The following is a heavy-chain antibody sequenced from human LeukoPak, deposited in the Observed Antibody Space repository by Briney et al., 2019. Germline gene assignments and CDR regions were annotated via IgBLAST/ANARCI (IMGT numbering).Heavy chain of an antibody. J-gene: IGHJ4*02. CDR3: ARHKGGRYSGSYLDY. CDR2: IYYSGST. V-gene: IGHV4-59*08. Sequence: SESLSLTCAVYGGSFSGYYWSWIRQPPGKGLEWIGYIYYSGSTYYNPSLKSRVTISVDTSKNQFSLKLTSVTAADTAVYYCARHKGGRYSGSYLDYWGQATLVTVSS. D-gene: IGHD1-26*01. CDR1: GGSFSGYY.